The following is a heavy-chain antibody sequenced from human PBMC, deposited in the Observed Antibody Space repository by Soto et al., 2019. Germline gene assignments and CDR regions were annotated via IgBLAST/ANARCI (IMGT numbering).Heavy chain of an antibody. D-gene: IGHD6-13*01. CDR1: GFTFSSYG. V-gene: IGHV3-30*18. J-gene: IGHJ5*02. CDR3: AKESHSSSWYSDWFDP. Sequence: QVQLVESGGGVVQPGRSLRPSCAASGFTFSSYGMHWVRQAPGKGLEWVAVISYDGSNNYYVDSVKGRFTISRDNSKNTLYLQMNSLRAEDTAVYYCAKESHSSSWYSDWFDPWGQGTLVTVSS. CDR2: ISYDGSNN.